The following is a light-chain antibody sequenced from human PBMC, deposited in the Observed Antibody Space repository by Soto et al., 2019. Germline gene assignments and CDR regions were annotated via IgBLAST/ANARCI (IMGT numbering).Light chain of an antibody. CDR1: QSISTW. Sequence: DMQMTQSPSTLSASVGDTVTITCRASQSISTWLAWYQHKPGEAPRLLIFDASNLERGVPSRFSGSGSGTDFTLTISSLQPDDFATYYCLQYNGYSGTFGQGTKVDIK. J-gene: IGKJ1*01. CDR2: DAS. CDR3: LQYNGYSGT. V-gene: IGKV1-5*01.